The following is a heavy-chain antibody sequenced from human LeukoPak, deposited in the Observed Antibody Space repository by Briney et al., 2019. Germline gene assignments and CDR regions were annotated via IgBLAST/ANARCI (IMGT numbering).Heavy chain of an antibody. J-gene: IGHJ4*02. D-gene: IGHD1-26*01. Sequence: PGGSLRLSCAASGFTFTSQWMSWVRQAPGKGLEWVAFIRYDGSNKYYADSVEGRFTISRDNSKNTLYLQMNSLRAEDTAVYYCAKDLSGSSRTFDYWGQGTLVTVSS. CDR2: IRYDGSNK. V-gene: IGHV3-30*02. CDR1: GFTFTSQW. CDR3: AKDLSGSSRTFDY.